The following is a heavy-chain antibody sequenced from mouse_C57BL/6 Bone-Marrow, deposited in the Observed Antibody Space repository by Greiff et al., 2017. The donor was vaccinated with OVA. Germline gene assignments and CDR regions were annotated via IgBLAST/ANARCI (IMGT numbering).Heavy chain of an antibody. V-gene: IGHV1-59*01. J-gene: IGHJ1*03. D-gene: IGHD1-1*01. CDR1: GYTFTSSW. CDR3: ARDTTVVAPWYFDV. Sequence: QVQLQQPGAELVRPGTSVKLSCKASGYTFTSSWMHWVKQRPGQGLEWIGVIDPSDSYTNYNQKFKGKATLTVDTSSSTAYMQLSSLTSEDSAVYYCARDTTVVAPWYFDVWGTGTTVTVSS. CDR2: IDPSDSYT.